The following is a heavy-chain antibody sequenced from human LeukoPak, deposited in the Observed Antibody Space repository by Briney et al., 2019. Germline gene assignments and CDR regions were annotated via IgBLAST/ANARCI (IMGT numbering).Heavy chain of an antibody. V-gene: IGHV1-2*02. J-gene: IGHJ4*02. Sequence: ASVKVSCKASRYTFTGYHIHWVRQAPGQGLEWMGWINPNSGGTDYAQNFQGRVTMTRDTSISTAYMELSSLSSDDAAVYYCARRASLYSGYEYWGQGALVSVSS. CDR3: ARRASLYSGYEY. D-gene: IGHD5-12*01. CDR2: INPNSGGT. CDR1: RYTFTGYH.